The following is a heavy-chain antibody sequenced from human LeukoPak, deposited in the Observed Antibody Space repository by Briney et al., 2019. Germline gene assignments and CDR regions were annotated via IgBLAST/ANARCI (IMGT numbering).Heavy chain of an antibody. CDR2: MNPNSGNT. CDR3: ASGPSYYDFWSGYPMDV. D-gene: IGHD3-3*01. V-gene: IGHV1-8*01. Sequence: ASVKASCKASGYTFTSYDINWVRQATGQGLEWMGWMNPNSGNTGYAQKFQGRVTMTRNTSISTAYMELSSLRSEDTAVYYCASGPSYYDFWSGYPMDVWGQGTTVTVSS. J-gene: IGHJ6*02. CDR1: GYTFTSYD.